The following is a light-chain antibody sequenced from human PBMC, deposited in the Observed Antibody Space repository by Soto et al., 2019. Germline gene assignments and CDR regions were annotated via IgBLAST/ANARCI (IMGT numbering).Light chain of an antibody. Sequence: EILMTQSPATLAVSPGERATLSFRASQSVSSNLAWYQKKPAQAPRLLXYGASTRATGIPARFSGSGSGTDFTLTISSLETEDFAAYYCQQRYSWPPVTFGQGTRLEIK. V-gene: IGKV3-15*01. J-gene: IGKJ5*01. CDR3: QQRYSWPPVT. CDR1: QSVSSN. CDR2: GAS.